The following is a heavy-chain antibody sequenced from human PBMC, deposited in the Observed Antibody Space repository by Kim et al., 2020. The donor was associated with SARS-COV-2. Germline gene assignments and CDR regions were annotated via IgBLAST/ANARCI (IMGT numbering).Heavy chain of an antibody. V-gene: IGHV3-33*01. CDR1: GFTFSSYG. CDR3: ARGQLLYRRIAAVLFWGMDV. J-gene: IGHJ6*02. D-gene: IGHD2-2*02. Sequence: GGSLRLSCAASGFTFSSYGMHWVRQAPGKGLEWVAVIWYDGSNKYYADSVKGRFTISRDNSKNTLYLQMNSLRAEDTAVYYCARGQLLYRRIAAVLFWGMDVWGQGTTVTVSS. CDR2: IWYDGSNK.